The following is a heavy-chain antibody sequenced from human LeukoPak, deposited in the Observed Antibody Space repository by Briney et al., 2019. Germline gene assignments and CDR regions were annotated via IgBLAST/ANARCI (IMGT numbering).Heavy chain of an antibody. Sequence: GGSLRLSCAASGFIFSVYWMTWVRQAPGKGLEWVANIKQDGSEKYYADSVKGRFTISRDNAKNSLYLQMNSLRAEDTAVYYCASPGSVGDTGMPDYWGQGTLVTVSS. CDR1: GFIFSVYW. V-gene: IGHV3-7*01. CDR3: ASPGSVGDTGMPDY. J-gene: IGHJ4*02. D-gene: IGHD5-18*01. CDR2: IKQDGSEK.